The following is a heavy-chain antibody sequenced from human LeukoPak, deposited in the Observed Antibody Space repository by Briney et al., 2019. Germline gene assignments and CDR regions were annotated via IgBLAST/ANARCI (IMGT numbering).Heavy chain of an antibody. D-gene: IGHD3-22*01. CDR2: IYSGGTT. J-gene: IGHJ4*02. Sequence: GTSPRLSCTASGFNFGIYGMHWVRQAPGKGLEWVSVIYSGGTTYYADSVKGRFTISRDNAKNSLYLQMNSLRAEDTAVYYCATQYYYDSSGYFWGQGTLVTVSS. CDR3: ATQYYYDSSGYF. CDR1: GFNFGIYG. V-gene: IGHV3-NL1*01.